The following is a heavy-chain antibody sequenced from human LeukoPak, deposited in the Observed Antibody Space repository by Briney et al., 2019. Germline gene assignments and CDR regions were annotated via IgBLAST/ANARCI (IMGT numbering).Heavy chain of an antibody. CDR1: GFAFSFYA. CDR2: INANSGTT. CDR3: AKPVSGGLAVTADWFHP. V-gene: IGHV3-23*01. D-gene: IGHD6-19*01. Sequence: GGSLRLSCAASGFAFSFYAMSWLRQSPGKGLEWVSTINANSGTTSYAASVRGRFTISRDNSKNTLYLQVNTLRADDTATYYCAKPVSGGLAVTADWFHPWGQGTLVVVSS. J-gene: IGHJ5*01.